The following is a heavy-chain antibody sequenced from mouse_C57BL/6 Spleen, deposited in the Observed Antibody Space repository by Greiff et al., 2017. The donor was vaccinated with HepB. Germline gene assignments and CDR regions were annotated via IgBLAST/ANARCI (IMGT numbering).Heavy chain of an antibody. V-gene: IGHV1-69*01. Sequence: QVQLKQPGAELVMPGASVKLSCKASGYTFTSYWMHWVKQRPGQGLEWIGEIDPSDSYTNYNQKFKGKSTLTVDKSSSTAYMQLSSLTSEDSAVYYCARRGITTYYYAMDYWGQGTSVTVSS. J-gene: IGHJ4*01. CDR2: IDPSDSYT. D-gene: IGHD2-4*01. CDR3: ARRGITTYYYAMDY. CDR1: GYTFTSYW.